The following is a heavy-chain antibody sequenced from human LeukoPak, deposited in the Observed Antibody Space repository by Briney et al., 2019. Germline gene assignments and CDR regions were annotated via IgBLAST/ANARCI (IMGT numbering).Heavy chain of an antibody. CDR3: ARRSFLGVDFDY. V-gene: IGHV3-30*03. CDR1: GFTFSSYG. D-gene: IGHD2-15*01. J-gene: IGHJ4*02. CDR2: ISYDGSNK. Sequence: GGSLRLSCAASGFTFSSYGMHWVRQAPGKGLEWVAVISYDGSNKYYADSVKGRFTISRDNSKNTLYLQMNSLRAEDTAVYYCARRSFLGVDFDYWGQGTLVTVSS.